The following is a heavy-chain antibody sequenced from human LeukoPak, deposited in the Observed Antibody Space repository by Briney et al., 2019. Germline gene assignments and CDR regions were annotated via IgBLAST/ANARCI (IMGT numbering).Heavy chain of an antibody. CDR1: GFTFKDYY. D-gene: IGHD3-22*01. V-gene: IGHV3-11*04. J-gene: IGHJ4*02. Sequence: GGSLRLSCAASGFTFKDYYMAWIRQAPGKGLEWVSYITGSGDSIYYADSVKGRFTISRDNAKNSLYLQMNSLRAEDTAVYYCARGRHQYYYDSSGYYAFDYWGQGTLVTVSS. CDR3: ARGRHQYYYDSSGYYAFDY. CDR2: ITGSGDSI.